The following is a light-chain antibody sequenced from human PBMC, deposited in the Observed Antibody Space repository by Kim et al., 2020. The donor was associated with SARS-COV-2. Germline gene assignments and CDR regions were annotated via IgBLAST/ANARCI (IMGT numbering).Light chain of an antibody. J-gene: IGKJ4*01. CDR3: QQYGSSPLT. V-gene: IGKV3-20*01. CDR1: QSVSSSY. Sequence: EIVLTQSPGTLSLSTGERATLSCRASQSVSSSYLAWYQQKPGQAPRLLISGASSRATGIPDRFSGSGSGTDFTLTISRLEAEDFAVYYCQQYGSSPLTFGGGTKVDIE. CDR2: GAS.